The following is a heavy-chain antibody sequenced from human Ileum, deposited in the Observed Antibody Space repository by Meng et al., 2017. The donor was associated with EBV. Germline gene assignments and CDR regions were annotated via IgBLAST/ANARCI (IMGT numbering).Heavy chain of an antibody. CDR3: AREEGGRFDS. CDR2: INPGIGST. Sequence: QVQLVHAGAYMKKPGASVEISCKASGYKFDDYTIQWLRQAPGQRLEWLGWINPGIGSTYDSKTIRGRLTITMDTSASTVYMRLTSLTSEDTAVYYCAREEGGRFDSWGQGTLVTVSS. D-gene: IGHD2-15*01. J-gene: IGHJ4*02. CDR1: GYKFDDYT. V-gene: IGHV1-3*01.